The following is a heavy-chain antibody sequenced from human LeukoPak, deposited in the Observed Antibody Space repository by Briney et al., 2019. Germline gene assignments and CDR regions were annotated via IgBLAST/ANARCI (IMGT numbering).Heavy chain of an antibody. CDR1: GYTFTNYY. J-gene: IGHJ4*02. Sequence: ASVKVSCKASGYTFTNYYMHWVRQAPGQGLEWMGIINPSGGSTSYAQKFQGRVTMTRDTSTSTVYMELSSLRSDDTAVYYCASTMGYSSSWQPFDYWGQGTLVTVSS. D-gene: IGHD6-13*01. CDR2: INPSGGST. V-gene: IGHV1-46*01. CDR3: ASTMGYSSSWQPFDY.